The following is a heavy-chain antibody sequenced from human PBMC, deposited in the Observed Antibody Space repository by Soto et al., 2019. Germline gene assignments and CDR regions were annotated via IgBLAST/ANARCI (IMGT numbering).Heavy chain of an antibody. J-gene: IGHJ4*02. V-gene: IGHV3-23*01. CDR3: AKAPVKWELHGYYFDY. CDR1: GFTFSSYA. CDR2: ISGSGGST. Sequence: GGSLRLSCAASGFTFSSYAMSWVRQAPGKGLEWVSAISGSGGSTYYADSVKGRFTISRDNSKNTLYLQMNSLRAEDTAVYYCAKAPVKWELHGYYFDYWGQGTLVTVSS. D-gene: IGHD1-26*01.